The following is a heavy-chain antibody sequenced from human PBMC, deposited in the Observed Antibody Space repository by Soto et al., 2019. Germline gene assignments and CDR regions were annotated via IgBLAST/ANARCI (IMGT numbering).Heavy chain of an antibody. V-gene: IGHV3-7*05. CDR1: GFTFSSYW. CDR2: IKQDGSEK. Sequence: GVLRLSCAASGFTFSSYWMSWVRQAPGKGLEWVANIKQDGSEKYYVDSVKGRFTISRDNAKNSLYLQVNSLRAGDTAVYYCARGLGRSYIQADVWGQGTTVTVSS. D-gene: IGHD1-26*01. J-gene: IGHJ6*02. CDR3: ARGLGRSYIQADV.